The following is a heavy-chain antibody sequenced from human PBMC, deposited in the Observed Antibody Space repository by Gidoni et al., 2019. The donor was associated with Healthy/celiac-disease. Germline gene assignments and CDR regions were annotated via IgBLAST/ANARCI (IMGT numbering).Heavy chain of an antibody. Sequence: EVQLVESGGGLAKPGGSLRLSCDASGFPFSSYSMNWVRQAPGKGLEGVSSISSSSSYIYYSDSVKGRFTISRDNANNSLYLQMNSLRAEDTAVYYCARDRVYDSSGYYYYWGQGTLVTVSS. V-gene: IGHV3-21*01. CDR1: GFPFSSYS. CDR2: ISSSSSYI. D-gene: IGHD3-22*01. J-gene: IGHJ4*02. CDR3: ARDRVYDSSGYYYY.